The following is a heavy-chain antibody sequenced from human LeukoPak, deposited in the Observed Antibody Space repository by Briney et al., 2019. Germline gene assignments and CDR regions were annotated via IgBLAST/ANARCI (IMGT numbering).Heavy chain of an antibody. CDR2: IYYSGST. J-gene: IGHJ4*02. Sequence: SETLSLTCTVSGGSISSSSYSWGWIRQPPGKGLEWIGSIYYSGSTYYDPSLKSRVTISVDTSKNQFSLKLSSVTAADTAVYYCASGRGYYYDSSGDLENWGQGTLVTVTS. D-gene: IGHD3-22*01. CDR3: ASGRGYYYDSSGDLEN. CDR1: GGSISSSSYS. V-gene: IGHV4-39*01.